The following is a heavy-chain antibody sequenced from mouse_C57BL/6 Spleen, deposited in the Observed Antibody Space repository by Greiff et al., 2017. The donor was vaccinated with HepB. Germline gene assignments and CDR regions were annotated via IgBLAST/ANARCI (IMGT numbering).Heavy chain of an antibody. D-gene: IGHD2-4*01. CDR1: GYSITSGYY. CDR2: ISYDGSN. Sequence: DVKLQESGPGLVKPSQSLSLTCSVTGYSITSGYYWNWIRQFPGNKLEWMGYISYDGSNNYNPSLKNRISITRDTSKNQFFLKLNSVTTEDTATYYCARANPIYYDYGGYWGQGTSVTVSS. V-gene: IGHV3-6*01. CDR3: ARANPIYYDYGGY. J-gene: IGHJ4*01.